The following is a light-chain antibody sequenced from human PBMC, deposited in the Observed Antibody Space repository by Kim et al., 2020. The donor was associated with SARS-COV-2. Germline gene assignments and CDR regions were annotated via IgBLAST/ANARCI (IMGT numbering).Light chain of an antibody. V-gene: IGLV2-8*01. Sequence: GQSVTISCSGTNSDIGRYNYVSWYQNHPGRAPKLLIFDVSRRPSGVPDRFSASKSGNTASLTVSGLQAEDEAEYYCSSYTVSNTLIFGGGTQLTVL. CDR3: SSYTVSNTLI. CDR1: NSDIGRYNY. CDR2: DVS. J-gene: IGLJ2*01.